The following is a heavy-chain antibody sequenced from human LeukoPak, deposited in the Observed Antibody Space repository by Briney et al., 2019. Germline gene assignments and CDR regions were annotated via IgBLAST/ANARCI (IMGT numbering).Heavy chain of an antibody. CDR2: MNPNSGNT. D-gene: IGHD3-16*01. J-gene: IGHJ3*02. CDR1: GYTFTSYD. CDR3: ARGAGRLAIVGDDAFDI. V-gene: IGHV1-8*01. Sequence: ASVKVSCKASGYTFTSYDINWVRQATRQGLEWMGWMNPNSGNTGYAQKFQGRVTMTRNTSISTAYMELSSLRSEDTAVYYCARGAGRLAIVGDDAFDIWGQGTMVTVSS.